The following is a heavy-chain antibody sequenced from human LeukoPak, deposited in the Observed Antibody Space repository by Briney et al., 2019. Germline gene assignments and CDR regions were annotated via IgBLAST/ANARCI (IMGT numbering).Heavy chain of an antibody. CDR1: GGSISSYY. J-gene: IGHJ4*02. V-gene: IGHV4-59*01. D-gene: IGHD3-3*01. Sequence: PSETLSLTCTVSGGSISSYYWSWIRQPPGKGLEWIGYIYYSGSTNYNPSLKSRVTISVDTSKNQFSLKLSSVTAADTAAYYCARDGGYDFWSGYYPDYWGQGTLVTVSS. CDR2: IYYSGST. CDR3: ARDGGYDFWSGYYPDY.